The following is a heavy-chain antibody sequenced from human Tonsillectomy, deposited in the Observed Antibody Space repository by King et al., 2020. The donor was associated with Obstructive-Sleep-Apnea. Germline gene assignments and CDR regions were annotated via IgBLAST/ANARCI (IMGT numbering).Heavy chain of an antibody. Sequence: QVQLVESGGGVVQPGRSLRLSCAVSGFTFSSFGMHLVRQAPGKGLEWVAVISDDGSNKYYADSVKGRFTISRDNSKNTLYLQMNSLRAEDTAVYYCATATGTGYYVSGTQKRPYYNYGMDVWGQGTTVTVSS. CDR1: GFTFSSFG. CDR2: ISDDGSNK. CDR3: ATATGTGYYVSGTQKRPYYNYGMDV. J-gene: IGHJ6*02. D-gene: IGHD3-10*01. V-gene: IGHV3-30*03.